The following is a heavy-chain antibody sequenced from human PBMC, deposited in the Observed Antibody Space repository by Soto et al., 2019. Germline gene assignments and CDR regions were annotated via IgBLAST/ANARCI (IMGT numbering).Heavy chain of an antibody. V-gene: IGHV3-53*01. CDR1: GFTVSSNY. Sequence: EVQLVESGGGLIQPGGSLRLSCAASGFTVSSNYMSWVRQAPGKGLEWVSVIYSGGSTYYADSVKGRFTISRDNSKNTLYLQMNSLRAEDTAVYYCARSAQYGDNGPRYFDYWGQGTLVTVSS. CDR3: ARSAQYGDNGPRYFDY. CDR2: IYSGGST. J-gene: IGHJ4*02. D-gene: IGHD4-17*01.